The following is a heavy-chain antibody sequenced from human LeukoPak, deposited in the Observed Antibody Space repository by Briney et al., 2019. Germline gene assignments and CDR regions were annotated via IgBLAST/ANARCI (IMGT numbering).Heavy chain of an antibody. V-gene: IGHV3-48*03. D-gene: IGHD1-26*01. J-gene: IGHJ4*02. Sequence: GGSLRLSCAVSGFPFSIYEMNWVRQAPGKGLGWVSNIGSSGTTIYYADSVKGRFSISRDNAKSSLYLQMNSLRVEDTAVYYCARAIVGATNAMGDYWGQGTLVTVSS. CDR3: ARAIVGATNAMGDY. CDR1: GFPFSIYE. CDR2: IGSSGTTI.